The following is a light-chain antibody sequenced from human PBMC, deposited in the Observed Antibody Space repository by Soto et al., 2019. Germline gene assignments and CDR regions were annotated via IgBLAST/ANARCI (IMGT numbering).Light chain of an antibody. Sequence: EIVLTQSPGTLSLSPGERATLSCRASQSVSSIYLAWYQQKPGQAPRLLIYAASSRATGVPDRFSGSGSGKDFTLTISRLEPEDVAVYYCQQYGGSPLTFGGGTKVEIK. CDR1: QSVSSIY. CDR2: AAS. V-gene: IGKV3-20*01. J-gene: IGKJ4*01. CDR3: QQYGGSPLT.